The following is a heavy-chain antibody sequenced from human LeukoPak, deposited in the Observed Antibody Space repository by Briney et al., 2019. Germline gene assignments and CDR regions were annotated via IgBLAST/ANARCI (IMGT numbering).Heavy chain of an antibody. J-gene: IGHJ4*02. CDR1: GFTFDDYA. D-gene: IGHD3-22*01. CDR3: AKGNYYDLLYYFDY. Sequence: GGSLRLSCAASGFTFDDYAMHWVRQAPGKGLEWVSGISWNSGSIGYADSVKGRFTISRDNAKNSLYLQMNSLRAEDTALYYCAKGNYYDLLYYFDYWGQGTLVTVSS. CDR2: ISWNSGSI. V-gene: IGHV3-9*01.